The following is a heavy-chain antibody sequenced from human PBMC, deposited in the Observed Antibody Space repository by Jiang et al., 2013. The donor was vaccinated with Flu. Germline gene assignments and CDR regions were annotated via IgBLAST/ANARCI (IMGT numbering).Heavy chain of an antibody. J-gene: IGHJ4*02. CDR1: GGSISSYY. CDR2: IYYSGST. Sequence: LLKPSETLSLTCTVSGGSISSYYWSWIRQPPGKGLEWIGYIYYSGSTNYNPSLKSRVTISVDTSKNQFSLKLSSVTAADTAVYYCASIPSGGYEGDLDYWGQGTLVTVSS. V-gene: IGHV4-59*01. CDR3: ASIPSGGYEGDLDY. D-gene: IGHD5-12*01.